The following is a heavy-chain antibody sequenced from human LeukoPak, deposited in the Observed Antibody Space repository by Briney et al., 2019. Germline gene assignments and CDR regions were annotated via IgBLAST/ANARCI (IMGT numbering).Heavy chain of an antibody. CDR1: GGFFNSGGSH. Sequence: SETLSLTCTVSGGFFNSGGSHWTWIRQHPEKGLEWIGYIHYSGSTNYNPSLESRVSISVDMSKKSFSLKLTSVTAADTAVYYCARGGPDSSGYAWFDPWGQGTLVTVSS. V-gene: IGHV4-31*03. J-gene: IGHJ5*02. D-gene: IGHD3-22*01. CDR3: ARGGPDSSGYAWFDP. CDR2: IHYSGST.